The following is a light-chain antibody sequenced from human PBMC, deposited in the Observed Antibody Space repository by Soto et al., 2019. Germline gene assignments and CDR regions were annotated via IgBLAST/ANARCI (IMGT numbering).Light chain of an antibody. CDR3: QQFNTYPALT. CDR1: QGISSA. CDR2: DVF. Sequence: AIRLTQSPSSLSASVGDRVTITCWASQGISSALAWYQQKPGKSPNLLIHDVFSLESGVPSRFSGSGSGTDFTLTISSLQPEDFATYYCQQFNTYPALTFGGGTKVEIK. V-gene: IGKV1-13*02. J-gene: IGKJ4*01.